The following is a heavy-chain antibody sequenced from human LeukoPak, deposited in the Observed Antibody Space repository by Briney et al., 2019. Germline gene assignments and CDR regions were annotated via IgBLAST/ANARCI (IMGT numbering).Heavy chain of an antibody. Sequence: PGGSLRLSCAASGFTVRRNYLSWVRQAPGKGLEWVSVIYSGGDTYYADSVKGRFIISRDNSKNTVYLQMNSLRAEDTAVYYCSRDRGISGEWGQGTLVTVSS. V-gene: IGHV3-66*01. CDR1: GFTVRRNY. J-gene: IGHJ4*02. D-gene: IGHD3-10*01. CDR3: SRDRGISGE. CDR2: IYSGGDT.